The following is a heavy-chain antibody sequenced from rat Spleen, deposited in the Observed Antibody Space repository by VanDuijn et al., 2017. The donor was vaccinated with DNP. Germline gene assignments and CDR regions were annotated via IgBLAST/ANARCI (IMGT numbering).Heavy chain of an antibody. CDR2: VSTSGGTT. J-gene: IGHJ1*01. V-gene: IGHV5-19*01. D-gene: IGHD1-10*01. Sequence: EVQLVEAGGGVVQPGRSLKLSCAASGFTFSNYGMAWVRQAPKKGLEWVATVSTSGGTTYYRDSVKGRFTISRDNAKRSLYLQMDSLRSEDTATYYCTTGRLFNNSYWYFDFWGPGTMVTVSS. CDR3: TTGRLFNNSYWYFDF. CDR1: GFTFSNYG.